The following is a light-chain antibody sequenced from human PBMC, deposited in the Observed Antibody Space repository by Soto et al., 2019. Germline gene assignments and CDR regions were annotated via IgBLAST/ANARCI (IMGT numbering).Light chain of an antibody. V-gene: IGKV3-11*01. J-gene: IGKJ1*01. CDR2: DAS. CDR3: LQRRTWPWT. CDR1: QSVQYS. Sequence: EIVLTQSPDTLYLSVGETVTLSCRASQSVQYSLDWYHQRPGQAPRIVIYDASNWATGVPVRFSGLGSGTDFTLTIDGLHSEDFGIYYCLQRRTWPWTFGQGTKVEIK.